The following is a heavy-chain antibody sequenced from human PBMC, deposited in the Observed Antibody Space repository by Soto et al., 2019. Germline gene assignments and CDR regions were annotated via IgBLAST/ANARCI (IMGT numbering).Heavy chain of an antibody. CDR3: AISMVREVFDY. V-gene: IGHV4-59*01. CDR1: GGSISSYY. D-gene: IGHD3-10*01. Sequence: SETLSLTCTVSGGSISSYYWSWIRQPPGKGLEWIGYIYYSGSTNYNPSLKSRVTMSVDTSKNQFPLKLSSVTAADTAVYYCAISMVREVFDYWGQGTLVTVSS. CDR2: IYYSGST. J-gene: IGHJ4*02.